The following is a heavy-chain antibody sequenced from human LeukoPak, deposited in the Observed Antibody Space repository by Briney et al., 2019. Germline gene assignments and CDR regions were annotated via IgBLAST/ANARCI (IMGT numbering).Heavy chain of an antibody. D-gene: IGHD5-18*01. CDR2: IYYSGST. CDR1: GDSISSSSSY. J-gene: IGHJ5*02. Sequence: SETLSLTCTVSGDSISSSSSYWGWIRQPPGEGLEWIGSIYYSGSTYYNTSLKSRVTISVDTSKNQFSLKLSSVTAADTAVYYCARVRRYVDTAMVTGGWFDPWGQGTLVTVSS. CDR3: ARVRRYVDTAMVTGGWFDP. V-gene: IGHV4-39*07.